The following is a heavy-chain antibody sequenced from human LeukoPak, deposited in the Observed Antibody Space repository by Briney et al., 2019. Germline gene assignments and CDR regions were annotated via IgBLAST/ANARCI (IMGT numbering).Heavy chain of an antibody. D-gene: IGHD3-16*01. J-gene: IGHJ4*02. CDR3: ARGLRLGELSLSMDY. Sequence: SVTVSCKASGATFTNYAISWVRQAPGQGLEWMGGIIPIFATANYAQRFQGRVTITADKSTSTANMELSSLRSEDTALYYCARGLRLGELSLSMDYWGQGTLVTVSA. CDR2: IIPIFATA. CDR1: GATFTNYA. V-gene: IGHV1-69*06.